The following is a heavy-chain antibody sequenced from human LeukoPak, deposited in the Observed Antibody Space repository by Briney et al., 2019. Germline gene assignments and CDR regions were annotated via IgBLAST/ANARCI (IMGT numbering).Heavy chain of an antibody. V-gene: IGHV3-30*03. Sequence: GGSLRLSCAASGFTFSAYGMHWVRQAPGKGLDWVALISYDGSNKYYADSVKGRFTISKDNSKNTLHLQMNSLRAEDTAVYYCARDGVGATFDYWGQGTLATVSS. D-gene: IGHD1-26*01. CDR2: ISYDGSNK. J-gene: IGHJ4*02. CDR3: ARDGVGATFDY. CDR1: GFTFSAYG.